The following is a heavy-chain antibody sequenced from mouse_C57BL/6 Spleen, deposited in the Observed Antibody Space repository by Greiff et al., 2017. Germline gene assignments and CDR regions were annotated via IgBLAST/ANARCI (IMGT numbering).Heavy chain of an antibody. Sequence: VQLQQSGAELVRPGTSVKVSCKASGYAFTNYLIEWVKQRPGQGLEWIGVINPGSGCTNYNEKFKGKATLTADKSSSTAYMQLSSLTSEDSAVFFCARGDYYGTWYFDVWGTGTTVTVSS. D-gene: IGHD1-1*01. CDR1: GYAFTNYL. CDR3: ARGDYYGTWYFDV. J-gene: IGHJ1*03. CDR2: INPGSGCT. V-gene: IGHV1-54*01.